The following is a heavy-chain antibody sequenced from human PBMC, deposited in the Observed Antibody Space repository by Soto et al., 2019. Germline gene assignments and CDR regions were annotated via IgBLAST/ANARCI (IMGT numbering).Heavy chain of an antibody. CDR3: ARSVGFRAGFVLYFDY. CDR2: ITPFNGNT. Sequence: SVKVSCKASGYTFTYRYLHWVRQAPGQALEWMGWITPFNGNTNYAQKFQDRVTITRDRSMSTAYMELSSLRSEDTAMYYCARSVGFRAGFVLYFDYWGQGTLVTVS. J-gene: IGHJ4*02. V-gene: IGHV1-45*02. D-gene: IGHD6-19*01. CDR1: GYTFTYRY.